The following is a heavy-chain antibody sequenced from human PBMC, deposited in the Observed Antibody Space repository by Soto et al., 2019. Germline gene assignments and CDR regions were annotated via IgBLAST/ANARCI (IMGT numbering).Heavy chain of an antibody. J-gene: IGHJ4*02. CDR1: GFTFKSYP. CDR3: ARGVSVDSADYYFDS. V-gene: IGHV3-30*04. D-gene: IGHD5-18*01. CDR2: ISYDGKNK. Sequence: PGGSLRLSCAASGFTFKSYPLHWVRQAPGKGLEWVAVISYDGKNKYYADSVKGRFTSSRDNSKNTLYLQMDSLRAEDTAVYYCARGVSVDSADYYFDSWGQGTPVTVSS.